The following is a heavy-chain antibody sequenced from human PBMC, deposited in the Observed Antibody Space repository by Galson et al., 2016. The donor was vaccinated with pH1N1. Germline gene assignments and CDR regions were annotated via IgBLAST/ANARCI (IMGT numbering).Heavy chain of an antibody. CDR1: GYTFTRYG. CDR2: ISPGSTKA. CDR3: ARDLMGGTYAADY. Sequence: VSCKASGYTFTRYGMHWVRQAPGQSLEWMGWISPGSTKAKYSQKFQGRVTVTRDSSATTAYMELSSLTFEDTAVYYCARDLMGGTYAADYWGQGTQVTVS. D-gene: IGHD1-26*01. J-gene: IGHJ4*02. V-gene: IGHV1-3*01.